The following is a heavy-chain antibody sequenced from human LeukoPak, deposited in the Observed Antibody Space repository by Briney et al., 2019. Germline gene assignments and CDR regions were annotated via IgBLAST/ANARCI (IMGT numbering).Heavy chain of an antibody. V-gene: IGHV3-23*01. D-gene: IGHD3-22*01. Sequence: GGSLRLSCAASGFTFSSYAMSWVRQAPGKGLEWVSGISGSGGSTYYADSVKGRFTISRDNSKNTLYLQMNSLRAEDTAVYYCAKATTYYYDSRADYWGQGTLVTVSS. CDR2: ISGSGGST. CDR3: AKATTYYYDSRADY. J-gene: IGHJ4*02. CDR1: GFTFSSYA.